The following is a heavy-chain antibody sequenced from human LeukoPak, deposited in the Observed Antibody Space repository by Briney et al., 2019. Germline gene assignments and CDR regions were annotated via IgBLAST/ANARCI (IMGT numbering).Heavy chain of an antibody. D-gene: IGHD5-18*01. CDR2: IYPGDSDT. Sequence: GASLQISCKGSGYCFTSYWIGWGRPLAGGGLEWRGIIYPGDSDTRYSPSFQGQVTISADKSISTAYLQWSSLKASDTAMYYCARRRTLDTFPFDPWGQGTLVTVSS. J-gene: IGHJ5*02. CDR3: ARRRTLDTFPFDP. CDR1: GYCFTSYW. V-gene: IGHV5-51*01.